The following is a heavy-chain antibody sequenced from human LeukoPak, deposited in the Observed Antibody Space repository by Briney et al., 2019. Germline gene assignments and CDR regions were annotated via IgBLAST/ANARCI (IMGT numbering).Heavy chain of an antibody. Sequence: PGESLRLSCAASGFTFSSYAMSWVRQAPGKGLEWVSDISDSGGYTSYADSVQGRFTISRDNSKNTVYLQMNSLRAEDTAVYYCAKDVRGGCSGDNCYYWGQGALVTVSS. CDR3: AKDVRGGCSGDNCYY. D-gene: IGHD2-15*01. CDR1: GFTFSSYA. V-gene: IGHV3-23*01. CDR2: ISDSGGYT. J-gene: IGHJ4*02.